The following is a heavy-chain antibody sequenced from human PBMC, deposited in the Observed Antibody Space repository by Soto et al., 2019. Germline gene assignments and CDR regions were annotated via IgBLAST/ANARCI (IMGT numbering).Heavy chain of an antibody. CDR2: ISYDGSNK. CDR1: GFTFSSYA. Sequence: GGSLRLSCAASGFTFSSYAMHWVRQAPGKGLEWVAVISYDGSNKYYADSVKGRFTISRDNSKNSLYLQMNSLRDEDTAVYYCARPEYSSSSYGMDVWGQGTTVTVSS. CDR3: ARPEYSSSSYGMDV. J-gene: IGHJ6*02. V-gene: IGHV3-30-3*01. D-gene: IGHD6-6*01.